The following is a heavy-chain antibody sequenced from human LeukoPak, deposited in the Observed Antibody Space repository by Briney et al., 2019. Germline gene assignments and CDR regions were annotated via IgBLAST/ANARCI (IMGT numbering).Heavy chain of an antibody. V-gene: IGHV3-33*01. CDR1: RFTFKNFG. Sequence: GGSLRLSCVASRFTFKNFGMHWVRQAPGKGLEWVAVIWYDGSDKYYSDSVKGRFTISRDNAKNTLYLQMNSLRAEDTAVYYCARDQYEADYYYYGMDVWGKGTTVTVSS. CDR3: ARDQYEADYYYYGMDV. CDR2: IWYDGSDK. J-gene: IGHJ6*04. D-gene: IGHD2-2*01.